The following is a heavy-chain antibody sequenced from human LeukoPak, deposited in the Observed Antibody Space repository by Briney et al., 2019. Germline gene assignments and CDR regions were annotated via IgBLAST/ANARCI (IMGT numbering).Heavy chain of an antibody. CDR2: INHSGST. V-gene: IGHV4-34*01. CDR1: GGSFRGYY. J-gene: IGHJ4*02. CDR3: ARAGLGRYFDWLP. D-gene: IGHD3-9*01. Sequence: AETLSLTCAVYGGSFRGYYWSWIRQPPGKGLEWIGEINHSGSTNYNPSLKSRVTISVDTSKNQFSLKLSSVTAADTAVYYCARAGLGRYFDWLPWGQGTLVTVSS.